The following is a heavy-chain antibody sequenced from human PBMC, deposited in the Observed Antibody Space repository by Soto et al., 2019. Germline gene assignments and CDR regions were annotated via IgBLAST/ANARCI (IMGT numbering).Heavy chain of an antibody. Sequence: ETLSLTCSVSGGSISSFFWSWVRQPPGKGLEWIGYIFYNGNTNYNPSFESRVTMSVDTSKNQFSLNLSSVTAADTAVYYCARDRGGSYSHFDYWGQGARVTVSS. CDR1: GGSISSFF. J-gene: IGHJ4*02. V-gene: IGHV4-59*01. CDR3: ARDRGGSYSHFDY. CDR2: IFYNGNT. D-gene: IGHD1-26*01.